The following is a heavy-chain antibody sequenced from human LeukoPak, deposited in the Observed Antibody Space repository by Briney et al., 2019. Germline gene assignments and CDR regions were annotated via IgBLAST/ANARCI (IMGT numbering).Heavy chain of an antibody. CDR2: VYYSGST. V-gene: IGHV4-38-2*01. J-gene: IGHJ4*02. D-gene: IGHD4-17*01. CDR3: ARHSRVTSPSTGYFDY. Sequence: PSETLSLTCAVSGYSISSGDYWGWIRQPPGKGLEWIGSVYYSGSTHYDPSLKSRVTISVDRSTNQFSLRLSSVTAADTAVYYCARHSRVTSPSTGYFDYWGQGTLATVSS. CDR1: GYSISSGDY.